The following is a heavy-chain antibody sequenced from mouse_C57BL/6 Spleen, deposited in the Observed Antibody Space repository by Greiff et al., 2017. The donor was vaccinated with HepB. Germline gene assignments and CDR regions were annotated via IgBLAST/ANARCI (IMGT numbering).Heavy chain of an antibody. J-gene: IGHJ1*03. CDR1: GFTFSSYA. D-gene: IGHD4-1*01. CDR3: VTGTWYFDV. CDR2: ISDGGSYT. V-gene: IGHV5-4*01. Sequence: DVHLVESGGGLVKPGGSLKLSCAASGFTFSSYAMSWVRQTPEKRLEWVATISDGGSYTYYPDNVKGRFTISRDNAKNNLYLQMSHLKSEDTAMYYCVTGTWYFDVWGTGTTVTVSS.